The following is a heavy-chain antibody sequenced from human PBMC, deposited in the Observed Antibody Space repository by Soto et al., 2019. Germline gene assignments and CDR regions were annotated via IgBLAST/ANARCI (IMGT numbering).Heavy chain of an antibody. CDR2: ISSSGDDT. J-gene: IGHJ6*02. Sequence: EVQLLESGGGWVQPGGSLRLSCAASGFSFSDYGMSWVRQAPGKGLAWVSVISSSGDDTYYADSVKGRFTISRDNVRNTLFLQMNILGAEDTALYYCAKYRGSNKGGSTWYYYGMDVWGQGTTVTVSS. D-gene: IGHD3-16*01. V-gene: IGHV3-23*01. CDR3: AKYRGSNKGGSTWYYYGMDV. CDR1: GFSFSDYG.